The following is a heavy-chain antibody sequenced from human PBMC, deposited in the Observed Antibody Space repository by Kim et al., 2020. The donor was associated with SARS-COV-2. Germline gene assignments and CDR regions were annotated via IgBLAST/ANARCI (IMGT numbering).Heavy chain of an antibody. CDR3: ARDLGYCTTTACIRNWFDP. Sequence: ASVKVSCKASGYMFTSDGISCVRQAPGQGLEWMGWTSAHNDKTNYAQKFQGRVTMTTDTSTSTAYMELRSLTSDDTAVYYCARDLGYCTTTACIRNWFDPWGQGTLVTVSS. D-gene: IGHD2-2*03. CDR2: TSAHNDKT. V-gene: IGHV1-18*04. J-gene: IGHJ5*02. CDR1: GYMFTSDG.